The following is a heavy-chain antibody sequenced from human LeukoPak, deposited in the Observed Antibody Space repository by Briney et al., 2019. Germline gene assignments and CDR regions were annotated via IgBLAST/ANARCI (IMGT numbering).Heavy chain of an antibody. CDR3: ARLKRKLLWFGEFADY. D-gene: IGHD3-10*01. J-gene: IGHJ4*02. V-gene: IGHV1-46*01. CDR1: GYTFTSYY. Sequence: ASVKVSCKASGYTFTSYYMHWVRQAPGQGLEWMGIINPSGGSTSYAQKFQGRVTMTRDTSISTAYMELSRLRSDDTAVYYCARLKRKLLWFGEFADYWGQGTLVTVSS. CDR2: INPSGGST.